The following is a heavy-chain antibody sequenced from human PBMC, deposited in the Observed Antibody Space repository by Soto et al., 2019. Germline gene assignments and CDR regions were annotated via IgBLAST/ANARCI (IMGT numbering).Heavy chain of an antibody. Sequence: QVPLVQSGAEVKKPGASVNVSCRASGYTFNDYFLHWVRQAPGQGLEWMGWINPNSGSTHFAEKFEGLVTMTRDASVTTVYFVINRLRSDDTSVYYCSRVTATSPDALLDPWAEGTLATFAS. CDR1: GYTFNDYF. V-gene: IGHV1-2*04. CDR2: INPNSGST. D-gene: IGHD4-4*01. CDR3: SRVTATSPDALLDP. J-gene: IGHJ5*02.